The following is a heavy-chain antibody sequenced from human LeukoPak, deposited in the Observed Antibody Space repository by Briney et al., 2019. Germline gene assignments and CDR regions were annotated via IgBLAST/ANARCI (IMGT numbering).Heavy chain of an antibody. V-gene: IGHV6-1*01. CDR3: ARGFHYMDV. CDR2: TYYRSNWFS. Sequence: SQTLSLTCVISGDSVSNITTAWNWIRQSPSRGLEWLGRTYYRSNWFSEYAPGLRGRITVNPDTSKNEFSLHLNSVTSGDTALYFCARGFHYMDVWATGTTVTVSS. J-gene: IGHJ6*03. CDR1: GDSVSNITTA.